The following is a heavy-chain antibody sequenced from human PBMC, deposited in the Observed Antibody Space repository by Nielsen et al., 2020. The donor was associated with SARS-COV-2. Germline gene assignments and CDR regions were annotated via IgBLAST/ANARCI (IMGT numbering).Heavy chain of an antibody. CDR2: IYPGDSDT. V-gene: IGHV5-51*01. D-gene: IGHD3-3*01. J-gene: IGHJ6*02. CDR3: ARAPYDFWSPYGMDV. CDR1: GYSFTSYW. Sequence: GESLKISCQGSGYSFTSYWISWVRQLPGKGLEWMGIIYPGDSDTRYSPSFQGQVTISADKSISTAYLQWSSLKASDTAMYYCARAPYDFWSPYGMDVWGQGTTVTVSS.